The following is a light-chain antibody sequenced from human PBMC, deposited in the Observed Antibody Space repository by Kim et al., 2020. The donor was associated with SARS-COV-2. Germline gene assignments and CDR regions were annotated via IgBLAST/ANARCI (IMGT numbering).Light chain of an antibody. CDR1: SSDIGGFDY. Sequence: QSVVTQPASVSGSPGQSITISCTGTSSDIGGFDYVSWYQQHPGKASKAMIYDVSKRPSGVSNRFSGSKSGNTASLTISGLQAEDEAHYFCSSSTSTSTLVFGGGTQLTVL. CDR3: SSSTSTSTLV. V-gene: IGLV2-14*01. J-gene: IGLJ2*01. CDR2: DVS.